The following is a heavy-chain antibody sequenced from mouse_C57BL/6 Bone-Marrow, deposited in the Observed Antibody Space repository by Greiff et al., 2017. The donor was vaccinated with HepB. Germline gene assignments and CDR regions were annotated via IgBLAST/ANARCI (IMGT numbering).Heavy chain of an antibody. J-gene: IGHJ2*01. CDR1: GYTFTSYW. D-gene: IGHD1-1*01. CDR2: IYPGNSDT. CDR3: TRERITTVFDY. V-gene: IGHV1-5*01. Sequence: VQLQQSGTVLARPGASVKMSCKTSGYTFTSYWIHLVKQRPGQGLEWIGAIYPGNSDTSYNQKFKGKAKLTAVTSASTAYMELSSLTNEDSAVYYCTRERITTVFDYWGQGTTLTVSS.